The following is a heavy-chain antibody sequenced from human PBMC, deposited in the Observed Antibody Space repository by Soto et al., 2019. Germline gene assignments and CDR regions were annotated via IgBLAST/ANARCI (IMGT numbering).Heavy chain of an antibody. J-gene: IGHJ4*02. CDR1: GYTFTGYY. CDR2: INPNSGGT. V-gene: IGHV1-2*04. D-gene: IGHD2-2*01. Sequence: GSSVKVSCKASGYTFTGYYMHWVRQAPGQGLEWMGWINPNSGGTNYAQKFQGWVTMTRDTSISTAYMELSRLRSDDTAVYYCARATSSQRPYYFDYWGQGTLVTVSS. CDR3: ARATSSQRPYYFDY.